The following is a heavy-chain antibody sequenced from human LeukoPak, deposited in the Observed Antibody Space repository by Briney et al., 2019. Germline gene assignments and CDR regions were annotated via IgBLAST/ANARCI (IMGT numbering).Heavy chain of an antibody. Sequence: GGSLRLSCAASGFTFSSYAMSWVRQAPGKGLEWVSAISGSGGSTYYADSVKGRLTISRDNSKNTLYLQMNSLRAEDTAVYYCATRAAAAKLSFDYWGQGTLVTVSP. CDR1: GFTFSSYA. D-gene: IGHD6-13*01. J-gene: IGHJ4*02. CDR3: ATRAAAAKLSFDY. CDR2: ISGSGGST. V-gene: IGHV3-23*01.